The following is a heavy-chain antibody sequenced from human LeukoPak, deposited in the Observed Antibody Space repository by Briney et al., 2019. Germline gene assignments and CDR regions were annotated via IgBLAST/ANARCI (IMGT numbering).Heavy chain of an antibody. J-gene: IGHJ4*02. CDR3: ARLKPSGYYYHGAYYFDY. CDR1: GGSSSGYY. V-gene: IGHV4-34*01. D-gene: IGHD3-22*01. Sequence: SETLSLTCAVYGGSSSGYYWSWIRQPPGKGLEWIGEINHSGSTNYNPSLKSRVTISVDTSKNQFSLKLSSVTAADTAVYYCARLKPSGYYYHGAYYFDYWGQGTLVTVSS. CDR2: INHSGST.